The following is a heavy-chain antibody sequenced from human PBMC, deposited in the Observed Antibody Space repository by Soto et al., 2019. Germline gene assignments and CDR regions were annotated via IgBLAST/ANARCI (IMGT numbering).Heavy chain of an antibody. D-gene: IGHD2-15*01. V-gene: IGHV4-31*03. J-gene: IGHJ4*02. CDR2: IYYSGST. Sequence: RSLTCTVSGGSISSGGYYWSWIRQHPGKGLEWIVYIYYSGSTYYNPSLKSRVTISVDTSKNQFSLKLSAVSAADTAVYFCERDPGYCSGGSCYSGGFDYWGQGTLVTVSS. CDR1: GGSISSGGYY. CDR3: ERDPGYCSGGSCYSGGFDY.